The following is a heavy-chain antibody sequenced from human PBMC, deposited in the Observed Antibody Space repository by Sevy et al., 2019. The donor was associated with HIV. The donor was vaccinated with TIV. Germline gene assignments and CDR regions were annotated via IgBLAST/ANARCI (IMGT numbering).Heavy chain of an antibody. CDR2: INGDGSST. CDR1: VFTFSSYW. D-gene: IGHD6-19*01. V-gene: IGHV3-74*01. CDR3: ARWRAVAGSPHAFDI. Sequence: GGSLRLSCAASVFTFSSYWMHWVRQAPGKGLMWVSRINGDGSSTSYADSVKGRFTISRDNAKNTLYLQMNSLRAEDTAVYYCARWRAVAGSPHAFDIWGQGTMVTVSS. J-gene: IGHJ3*02.